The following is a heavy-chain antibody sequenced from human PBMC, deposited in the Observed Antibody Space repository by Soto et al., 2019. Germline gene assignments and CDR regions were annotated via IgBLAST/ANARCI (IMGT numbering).Heavy chain of an antibody. CDR3: AHRVPYNAYWDVGWFDP. CDR1: GFSLTSSGVG. D-gene: IGHD1-1*01. CDR2: IYWDGDR. J-gene: IGHJ5*02. Sequence: QITLKESGPTLVEPTQTLTLTCSFSGFSLTSSGVGVGWLRQAPGKALECLVIIYWDGDRRYNPSLKERLTITKDTSKNQVVLTMTYMEPVDTATYYCAHRVPYNAYWDVGWFDPWGQGTLVTVS. V-gene: IGHV2-5*02.